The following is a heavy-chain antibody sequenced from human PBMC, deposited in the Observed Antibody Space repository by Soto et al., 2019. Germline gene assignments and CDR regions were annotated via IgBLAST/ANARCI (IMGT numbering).Heavy chain of an antibody. CDR1: GGSISSSNW. CDR2: IYHSGST. V-gene: IGHV4-4*02. D-gene: IGHD6-13*01. J-gene: IGHJ5*02. CDR3: ARHPWYSSSWYWFDP. Sequence: SETLSPTCAVSGGSISSSNWWSWVRQPPGKGLEWIGEIYHSGSTNYNPSLKSRVTISVDKSKNQFSLKLSSVTAEETAVYYCARHPWYSSSWYWFDPWGQGTLVTVSS.